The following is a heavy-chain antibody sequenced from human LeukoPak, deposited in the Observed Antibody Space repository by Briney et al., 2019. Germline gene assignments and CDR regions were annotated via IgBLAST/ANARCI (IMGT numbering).Heavy chain of an antibody. Sequence: GGSLRLSCAASGFTFSDYYMSWIRQAPGKGLEWVSYISSSGSTIYYADSVKGRFTISRDNAKNSLYLQMNSLRAEDTAVYYCARKGQRGYGSSTSCPPWYFDLWGRGTLVTVSS. CDR1: GFTFSDYY. J-gene: IGHJ2*01. D-gene: IGHD2-2*01. CDR3: ARKGQRGYGSSTSCPPWYFDL. CDR2: ISSSGSTI. V-gene: IGHV3-11*01.